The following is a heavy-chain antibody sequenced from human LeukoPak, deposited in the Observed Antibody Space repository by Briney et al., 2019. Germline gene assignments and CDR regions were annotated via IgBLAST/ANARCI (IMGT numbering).Heavy chain of an antibody. CDR2: INPTSVAT. CDR3: AREVSWTTVTTRHYFYYYMDD. V-gene: IGHV1-46*01. Sequence: ASVKVSCKASGYSFTDFHVHWVRQAPGQGLEWVGIINPTSVATTYAQRFQGRVTMTGDMSTSTVYMELSGLGSEDTAVYYCAREVSWTTVTTRHYFYYYMDDWGKGTTVTVSS. CDR1: GYSFTDFH. D-gene: IGHD4-11*01. J-gene: IGHJ6*03.